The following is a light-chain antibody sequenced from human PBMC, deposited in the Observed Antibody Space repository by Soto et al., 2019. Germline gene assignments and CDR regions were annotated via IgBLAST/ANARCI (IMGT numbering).Light chain of an antibody. V-gene: IGKV4-1*01. CDR1: QTFLSNSDNKNY. Sequence: DFVMTQSPESLAVSLGEAATTNCKSSQTFLSNSDNKNYLAWFQQKPGQPPRXLISWASIRESGVPERLSGSGYGTDLTITISSLKAEDVAVYLCQQYHSDTITFGQGTRLEIK. J-gene: IGKJ5*01. CDR2: WAS. CDR3: QQYHSDTIT.